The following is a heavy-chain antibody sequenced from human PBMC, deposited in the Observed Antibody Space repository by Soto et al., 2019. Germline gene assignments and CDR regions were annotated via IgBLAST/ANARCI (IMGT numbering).Heavy chain of an antibody. D-gene: IGHD4-17*01. V-gene: IGHV3-23*01. CDR3: AKERATTTAFDY. CDR2: ITDNGGST. Sequence: PGGSLRLSCVASGFTFSRDGMSWVRQAPGKGPEWVSFITDNGGSTYYADSVKGRFTISRDNTKNTLFLQMNSLRAEDTAVYYCAKERATTTAFDYWGQGALVTVSS. J-gene: IGHJ4*02. CDR1: GFTFSRDG.